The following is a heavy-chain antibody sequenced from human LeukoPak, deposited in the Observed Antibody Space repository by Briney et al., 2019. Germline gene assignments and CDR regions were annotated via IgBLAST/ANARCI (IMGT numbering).Heavy chain of an antibody. CDR3: ARGNWAEDGYFDY. V-gene: IGHV3-48*03. J-gene: IGHJ4*02. CDR1: GFTFSSYE. Sequence: GGSLRLSCAASGFTFSSYEMNWARQAPGKGLEWASYISSSGSNIYYADSVKGRFTISRDNAKNSLYLQMNSLRVEDTAVYYCARGNWAEDGYFDYWGQGTLVTVSS. D-gene: IGHD7-27*01. CDR2: ISSSGSNI.